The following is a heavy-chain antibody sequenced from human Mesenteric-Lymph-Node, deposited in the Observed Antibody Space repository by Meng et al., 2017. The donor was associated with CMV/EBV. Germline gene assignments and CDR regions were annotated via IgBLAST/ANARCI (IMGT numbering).Heavy chain of an antibody. CDR1: GYTFTNYY. J-gene: IGHJ4*02. CDR3: ASERWGGSYYFDY. D-gene: IGHD1-26*01. Sequence: ASVKVSCKASGYTFTNYYMHWVRQAPGQGLEWMGWINPNSGGTNYAQKFQGRVTMTRDTSISTAYMELSRLRSDDTAVYYCASERWGGSYYFDYWGQGTLVTVSS. CDR2: INPNSGGT. V-gene: IGHV1-2*02.